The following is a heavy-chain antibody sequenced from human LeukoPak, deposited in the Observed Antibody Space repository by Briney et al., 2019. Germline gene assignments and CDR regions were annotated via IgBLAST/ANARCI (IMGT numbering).Heavy chain of an antibody. V-gene: IGHV3-74*01. CDR1: GFTFSSYW. CDR2: INSDGSST. D-gene: IGHD3-3*01. Sequence: GGSLRLSCAASGFTFSSYWMHWARQAPGKGLVWVSRINSDGSSTSYADSVKGRSSISRDNATNALYLQMNSLRAEGTAVYYCARDYEFWSGYPPGLDYWGQGTLVSVSS. CDR3: ARDYEFWSGYPPGLDY. J-gene: IGHJ4*02.